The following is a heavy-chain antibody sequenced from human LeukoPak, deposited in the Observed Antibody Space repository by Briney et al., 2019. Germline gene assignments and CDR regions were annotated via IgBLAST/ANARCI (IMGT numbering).Heavy chain of an antibody. V-gene: IGHV3-33*06. Sequence: GGSLRLSCAASGFTFSSYGMHWVRQAPGKGLEWVAVIWYDGSNKYYADSVKGRFTISRDNSKNTLFLQLNSLRAEDTAIYYCAKGAVGGTRASPGMDVWGQGTTVTVSS. CDR3: AKGAVGGTRASPGMDV. CDR1: GFTFSSYG. J-gene: IGHJ6*02. D-gene: IGHD6-19*01. CDR2: IWYDGSNK.